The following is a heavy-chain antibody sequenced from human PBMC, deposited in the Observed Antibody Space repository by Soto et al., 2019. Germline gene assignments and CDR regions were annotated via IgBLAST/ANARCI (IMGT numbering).Heavy chain of an antibody. D-gene: IGHD6-13*01. Sequence: EVQLVESGGGLVKPGGSLRLSCAASGFTFSSYSMNWVRQAPGKGLEWVSSISSSRSYIYYADSVKGRFTISRDNAKNSLYLQMTSLRAEDTAVYYCARDKSLGYIDYWGQGTLVTVSS. CDR1: GFTFSSYS. CDR2: ISSSRSYI. J-gene: IGHJ4*02. V-gene: IGHV3-21*01. CDR3: ARDKSLGYIDY.